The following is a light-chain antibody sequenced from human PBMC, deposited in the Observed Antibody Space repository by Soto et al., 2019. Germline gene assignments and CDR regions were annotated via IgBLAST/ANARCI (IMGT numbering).Light chain of an antibody. J-gene: IGLJ2*01. CDR2: DVS. CDR1: SSDVGGYNY. Sequence: QSALTQPASVSGSPGQSITISCTGTSSDVGGYNYVSWYQQNPGKAPKLMIYDVSSRPSGVSNRFSGSKSGNTASLTISGLKAEDEADYYCSSYTSGSTLLVFGGGTKVTVL. CDR3: SSYTSGSTLLV. V-gene: IGLV2-14*01.